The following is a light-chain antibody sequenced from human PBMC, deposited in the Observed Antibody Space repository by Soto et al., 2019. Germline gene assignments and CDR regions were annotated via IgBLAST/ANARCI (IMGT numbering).Light chain of an antibody. J-gene: IGKJ1*01. CDR3: QQYYSTPRT. V-gene: IGKV4-1*01. CDR2: WAS. CDR1: QSVLYSSNTKNY. Sequence: DIVMTQSPDSLAVSLGERATINCKSSQSVLYSSNTKNYLAWYQQKPGQPPKLLIYWASTRESGVPDRFSGSGSGTDFTLTIGSLQAEDVAVYYCQQYYSTPRTFGQGTKVEIK.